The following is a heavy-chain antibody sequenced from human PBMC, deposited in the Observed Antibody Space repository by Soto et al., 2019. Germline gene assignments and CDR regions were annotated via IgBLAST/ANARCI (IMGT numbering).Heavy chain of an antibody. CDR1: GGSISSRNR. D-gene: IGHD2-2*01. CDR2: VSHSGST. J-gene: IGHJ6*04. V-gene: IGHV4-4*02. Sequence: QVHLLESGPGLVKPSGTLSLTCTVSGGSISSRNRWSWVRQSPGKGLEWIGEVSHSGSTNSNPSLKSRVTTSLDKSNNQFSLNLESMTAADAAVYFCANTRGLGLLDAWGKGTTVVVSS. CDR3: ANTRGLGLLDA.